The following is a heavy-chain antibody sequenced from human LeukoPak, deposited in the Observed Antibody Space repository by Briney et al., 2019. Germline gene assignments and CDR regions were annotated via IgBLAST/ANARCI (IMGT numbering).Heavy chain of an antibody. CDR1: GFTFSSYG. Sequence: PGGSLTCNCAGSGFTFSSYGMSRVGPAPGKGRMWCSAINDSGGSTCYADSVKGRFTISRDNSKNTLYLQMTSLRAEDTAVYYCAKAWAGYSYGLDAFDIWGQGTMVTVSS. V-gene: IGHV3-23*01. CDR2: INDSGGST. J-gene: IGHJ3*02. CDR3: AKAWAGYSYGLDAFDI. D-gene: IGHD5-18*01.